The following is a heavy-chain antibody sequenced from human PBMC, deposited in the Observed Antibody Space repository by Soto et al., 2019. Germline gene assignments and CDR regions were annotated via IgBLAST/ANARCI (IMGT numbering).Heavy chain of an antibody. CDR3: ARRWGRHFDY. CDR2: INIGNGNK. J-gene: IGHJ4*02. V-gene: IGHV1-3*04. CDR1: GYTFINHA. D-gene: IGHD7-27*01. Sequence: ASVKVSCKTSGYTFINHAIYWVRQAPGQRIEWMGWINIGNGNKNNLQKFQGRFTINKDTSETTAYMELSSLKCEDTAVYYCARRWGRHFDYWGQGTLVTVSS.